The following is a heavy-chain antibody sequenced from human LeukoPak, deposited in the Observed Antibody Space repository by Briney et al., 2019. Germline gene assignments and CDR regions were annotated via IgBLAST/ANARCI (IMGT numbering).Heavy chain of an antibody. D-gene: IGHD4-17*01. V-gene: IGHV4-59*11. J-gene: IGHJ3*02. CDR3: AIDPTTVTKGLHI. CDR2: ISYIGST. CDR1: GGSISSHY. Sequence: SETLSLTCTVSGGSISSHYWSWIRQPPGKGLEWIGYISYIGSTNYNPSLKSRVTISVDTSKHQFPLKLSSVTAADAAVYFCAIDPTTVTKGLHIWGQGTMGTVS.